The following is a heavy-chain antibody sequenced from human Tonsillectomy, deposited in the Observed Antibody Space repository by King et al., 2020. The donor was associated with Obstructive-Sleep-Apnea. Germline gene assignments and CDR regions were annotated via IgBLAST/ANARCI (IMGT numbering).Heavy chain of an antibody. V-gene: IGHV3-15*01. J-gene: IGHJ6*02. Sequence: VQLVESGGGLVKPGGSLRLSCAASGFTFSNAWMSWVRQAPWKGLEWVGRIKSKTDGGTTDYAAPVKGRFTISRDDSKNTLYLQMNRLKTEDTAVYYCTTGYGDPYYYYYGMDVWGQGTTVTVSS. CDR1: GFTFSNAW. CDR3: TTGYGDPYYYYYGMDV. CDR2: IKSKTDGGTT. D-gene: IGHD4-17*01.